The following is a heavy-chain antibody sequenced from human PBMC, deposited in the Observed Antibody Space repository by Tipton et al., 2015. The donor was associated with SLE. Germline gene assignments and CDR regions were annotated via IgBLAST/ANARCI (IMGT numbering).Heavy chain of an antibody. J-gene: IGHJ4*02. CDR2: MFYSGTT. CDR3: VRDRGYAHFDY. CDR1: GGSISSSSYY. D-gene: IGHD5-12*01. Sequence: TLSLTCNVSGGSISSSSYYWGWIRQPPGKGLEWIGSMFYSGTTYYNPSLKSRFTISVDTSKNQFSLKLSSVTAADTAAYNCVRDRGYAHFDYWGQGTLVTVSS. V-gene: IGHV4-39*07.